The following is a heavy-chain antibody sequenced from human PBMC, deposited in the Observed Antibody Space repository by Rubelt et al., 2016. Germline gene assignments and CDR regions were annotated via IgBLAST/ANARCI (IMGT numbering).Heavy chain of an antibody. Sequence: QVQLQESGPGLVKPSETLSLTCTVSGGSISRYYWSWIRQPPGNRLEWIGFIYYSGSTNYNPSLKSRVTISVDTSENQFSLKLGSVTAADTAVYYCARSNYFDYWGQGTLVTVSS. J-gene: IGHJ4*02. CDR3: ARSNYFDY. D-gene: IGHD6-6*01. CDR2: IYYSGST. V-gene: IGHV4-59*08. CDR1: GGSISRYY.